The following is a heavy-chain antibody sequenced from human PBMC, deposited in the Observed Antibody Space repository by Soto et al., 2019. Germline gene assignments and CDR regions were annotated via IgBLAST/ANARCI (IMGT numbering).Heavy chain of an antibody. V-gene: IGHV4-59*01. CDR2: IYYSGST. Sequence: SETLSLTCTVSGGSISSYYWSWIRQPPGKGLEWIGYIYYSGSTNYNPSRKRRVTISLHTSKTQFSLTLSSVTDADTAVYYCARDGVSSSWYYYYGMDFWGQGTMVTASS. CDR1: GGSISSYY. D-gene: IGHD2-2*01. CDR3: ARDGVSSSWYYYYGMDF. J-gene: IGHJ6*02.